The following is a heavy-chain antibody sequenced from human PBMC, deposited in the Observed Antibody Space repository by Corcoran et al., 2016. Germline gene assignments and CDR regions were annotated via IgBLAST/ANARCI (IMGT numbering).Heavy chain of an antibody. Sequence: EVQLVESGGGLVQPGRSLRLSCTTSGFTFGDYGMSWFRQAPGKGPEWVAFIRRQSYGEAPQYAASVRGRFTIPRDDSSSIAYLQMNSLKIEDTAVYYCARGSGYDWILDYWGQGIPVTVSS. J-gene: IGHJ4*02. CDR1: GFTFGDYG. CDR2: IRRQSYGEAP. V-gene: IGHV3-49*03. CDR3: ARGSGYDWILDY. D-gene: IGHD5-12*01.